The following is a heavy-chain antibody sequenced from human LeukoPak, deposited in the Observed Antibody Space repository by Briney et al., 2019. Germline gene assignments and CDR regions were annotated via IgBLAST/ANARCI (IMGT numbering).Heavy chain of an antibody. J-gene: IGHJ3*02. CDR1: GGSISSGGYY. CDR2: IYHSGST. Sequence: SETLSLTCTVSGGSISSGGYYWSWIRQPPGKGLEWIGYIYHSGSTYYNPSLKSRVTISVDRSKNQFSLKLSSVTAADTAVYYCAREFERSSTSCYSSPDAFDIWGQGTMVTVSS. V-gene: IGHV4-30-2*01. D-gene: IGHD2-2*01. CDR3: AREFERSSTSCYSSPDAFDI.